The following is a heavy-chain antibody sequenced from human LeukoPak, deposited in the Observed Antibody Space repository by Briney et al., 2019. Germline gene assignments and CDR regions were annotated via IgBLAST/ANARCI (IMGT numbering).Heavy chain of an antibody. CDR3: ARGRQCDF. J-gene: IGHJ4*02. D-gene: IGHD4-11*01. V-gene: IGHV3-53*01. CDR2: IYSGGSP. CDR1: GFIVSANY. Sequence: GGSLRLSCAASGFIVSANYMNWVRQAPGKGLEWVSVIYSGGSPFYADSVKGRFTISRDKSKNSVYLQMNSLRVEDTAVYYCARGRQCDFWGQGTLVTVSS.